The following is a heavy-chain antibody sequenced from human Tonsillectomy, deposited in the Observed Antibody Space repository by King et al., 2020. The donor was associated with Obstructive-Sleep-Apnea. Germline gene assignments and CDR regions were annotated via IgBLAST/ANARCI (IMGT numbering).Heavy chain of an antibody. D-gene: IGHD3-22*01. CDR2: ISGSGGRT. V-gene: IGHV3-23*04. Sequence: VQLVESEGGLVQPGGSLRLSCAASGFTFSNYAMTWVRQAPGKGLEWVSSISGSGGRTYYADSVKGRFTISRDNSKNTRYLQMNSLRAEDTAVYYCAEGGDYYDSSGYYSWYFDLWGRGTLVTVSS. J-gene: IGHJ2*01. CDR3: AEGGDYYDSSGYYSWYFDL. CDR1: GFTFSNYA.